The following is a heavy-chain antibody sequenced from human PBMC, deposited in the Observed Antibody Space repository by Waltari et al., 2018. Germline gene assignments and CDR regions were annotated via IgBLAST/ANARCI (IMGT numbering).Heavy chain of an antibody. V-gene: IGHV1-3*01. J-gene: IGHJ6*02. CDR1: GYPFTSYA. CDR3: ASIAARRGDYYGMDV. Sequence: QVQLVQSGAEVKKPGASVKVSCKASGYPFTSYAMHWVRQAPGQRLEWMGWINAGNGNTKYSQKFQGRVTITRDTSASTAYMELSSLRSEDTAVYYCASIAARRGDYYGMDVWGQGTTVTVSS. CDR2: INAGNGNT. D-gene: IGHD6-6*01.